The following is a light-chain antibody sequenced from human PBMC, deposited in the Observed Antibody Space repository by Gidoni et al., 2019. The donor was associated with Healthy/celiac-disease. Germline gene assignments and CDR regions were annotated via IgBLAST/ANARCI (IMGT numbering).Light chain of an antibody. Sequence: QSDLTQPASVSGSPGQSITISCTGTSSDVGGYNYVSWYQQHPGKAPKLMIYEVSNRPSGVSNRFSGSKSGNTASLTISGLQAEDAADYYCSSYTSSSTLFGGGTKLTVL. CDR2: EVS. J-gene: IGLJ2*01. V-gene: IGLV2-14*01. CDR1: SSDVGGYNY. CDR3: SSYTSSSTL.